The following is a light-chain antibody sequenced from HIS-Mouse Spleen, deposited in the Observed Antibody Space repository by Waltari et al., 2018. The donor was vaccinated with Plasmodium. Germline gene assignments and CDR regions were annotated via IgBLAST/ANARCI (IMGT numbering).Light chain of an antibody. Sequence: SSELTQDPAVSVAFGQTVRITCQGDRLRSYYASWYQHKPGQAPVLVIYGKNNRPSGIPDRFSGSSSGNTASLTITGAQAEDEADYYCNSRDSSGNHQVFGGGTKLTVL. V-gene: IGLV3-19*01. CDR2: GKN. J-gene: IGLJ2*01. CDR1: RLRSYY. CDR3: NSRDSSGNHQV.